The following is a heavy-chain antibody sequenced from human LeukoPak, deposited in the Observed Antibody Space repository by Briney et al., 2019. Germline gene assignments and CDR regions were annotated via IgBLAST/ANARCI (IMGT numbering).Heavy chain of an antibody. CDR3: ARDRKVGATTGRYGMDV. V-gene: IGHV1-18*01. J-gene: IGHJ6*02. CDR2: ISGDIGNT. CDR1: GYTFTSYG. D-gene: IGHD1-26*01. Sequence: ASVKVSCKASGYTFTSYGISWVRQAPGQGLEWMGWISGDIGNTNYAQKLQGRVTMTIDTSTSTAYMELRSLRSDDTAVYYCARDRKVGATTGRYGMDVWGQGTTVTVSS.